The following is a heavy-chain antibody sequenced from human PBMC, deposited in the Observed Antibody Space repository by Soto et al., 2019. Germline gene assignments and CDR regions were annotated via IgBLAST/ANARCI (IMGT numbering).Heavy chain of an antibody. CDR1: GGTFSSYD. V-gene: IGHV1-69*01. D-gene: IGHD2-15*01. CDR3: AREFGGGCYGGNSEP. CDR2: IIHIFGTA. J-gene: IGHJ5*02. Sequence: QVQLVQSGAGVKKPGSSVKVSCKASGGTFSSYDISWVRQAPGQGLEWMGGIIHIFGTAYYAQKCQGRVTITADESTSTDYMERSSLRSEDTAVDYCAREFGGGCYGGNSEPWGQGPLVTVSS.